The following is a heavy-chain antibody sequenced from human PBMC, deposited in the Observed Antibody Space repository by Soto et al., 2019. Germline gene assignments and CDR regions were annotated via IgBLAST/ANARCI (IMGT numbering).Heavy chain of an antibody. CDR2: INKDGSQK. CDR3: VRELGLAY. CDR1: GFTLSNYW. D-gene: IGHD7-27*01. J-gene: IGHJ4*02. Sequence: GGSLRLSCAASGFTLSNYWMTWVRQAPGKGLEWVANINKDGSQKNYVDSVKGRFTIARDNGQNSLSLQINSLRVEDTAVYYCVRELGLAYWGQGALVTVHS. V-gene: IGHV3-7*03.